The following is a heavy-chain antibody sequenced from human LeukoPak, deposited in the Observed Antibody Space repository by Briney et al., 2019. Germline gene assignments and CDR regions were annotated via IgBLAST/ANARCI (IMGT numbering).Heavy chain of an antibody. CDR1: GFTFNSYE. Sequence: GGSLRLSCAASGFTFNSYEMNWVRQAPGKGLEWVSYISRSGNNIYYADSVKGRFTISRDNAKNSLYLQMNSLRAEDTAAYYCARDGYSYGHDAFDIWGRGTMVTVSS. D-gene: IGHD5-18*01. CDR3: ARDGYSYGHDAFDI. J-gene: IGHJ3*02. CDR2: ISRSGNNI. V-gene: IGHV3-48*03.